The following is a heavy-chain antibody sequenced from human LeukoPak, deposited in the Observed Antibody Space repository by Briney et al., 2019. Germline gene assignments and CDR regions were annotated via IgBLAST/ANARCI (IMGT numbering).Heavy chain of an antibody. Sequence: PSETLSLTCTVSGGSISSGGYYWSWIRQHPGKGLEWIGYIYYSGSTYYNPSLKSRVTISVDTSKNQFPLKLSSVTAADTAVYYCARDSPVDAFDIWGQGTMVTVSS. V-gene: IGHV4-31*03. CDR2: IYYSGST. J-gene: IGHJ3*02. CDR3: ARDSPVDAFDI. CDR1: GGSISSGGYY.